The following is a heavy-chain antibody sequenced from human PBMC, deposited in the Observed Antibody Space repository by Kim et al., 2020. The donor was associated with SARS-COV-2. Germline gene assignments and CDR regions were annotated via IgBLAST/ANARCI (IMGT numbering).Heavy chain of an antibody. CDR3: ARHEIGSSDSSSWFDP. CDR2: SYYSLST. V-gene: IGHV4-39*01. J-gene: IGHJ5*02. D-gene: IGHD6-13*01. CDR1: GGSISSSSYY. Sequence: SETLSLTCTVSGGSISSSSYYLGWIRQPSGKGLDWIGSSYYSLSTYYNPSLKSRVTISLYTSMNQFSLKLSSVTAADTDVYYCARHEIGSSDSSSWFDPWGQGTLINGSS.